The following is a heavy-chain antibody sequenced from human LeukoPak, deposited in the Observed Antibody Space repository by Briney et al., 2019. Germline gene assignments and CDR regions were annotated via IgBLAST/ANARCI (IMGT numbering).Heavy chain of an antibody. J-gene: IGHJ4*02. V-gene: IGHV5-51*01. D-gene: IGHD3-22*01. Sequence: GESLKISCKGSGYSFTTYWIGWVRQMPGKGLEWMGIIYPGDSDTRYSPSFQGQVTISADKSISTAYLQWSSLKASDTAMYYCATHYSSGYYYFGYWGQGTLVTVSS. CDR2: IYPGDSDT. CDR1: GYSFTTYW. CDR3: ATHYSSGYYYFGY.